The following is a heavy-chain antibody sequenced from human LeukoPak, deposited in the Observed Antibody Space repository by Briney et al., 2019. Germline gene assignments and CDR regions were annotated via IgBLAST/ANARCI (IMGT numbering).Heavy chain of an antibody. D-gene: IGHD2-2*01. V-gene: IGHV1-46*01. CDR1: GYTFTNYF. J-gene: IGHJ6*02. CDR3: ARTSCTSTMCYDYYYYGLDV. Sequence: ASVKVSCKASGYTFTNYFIHWVRQAPGQGLEWMGVINPSVGSTSYAQKFQGRVTMTRDTSTSTVYMEVSSLRYEDTAVYSCARTSCTSTMCYDYYYYGLDVWGQGTTVTVSS. CDR2: INPSVGST.